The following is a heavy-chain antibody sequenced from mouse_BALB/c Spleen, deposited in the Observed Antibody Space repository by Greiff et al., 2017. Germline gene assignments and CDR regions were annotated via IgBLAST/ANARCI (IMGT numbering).Heavy chain of an antibody. Sequence: VKLMESGPELVKPGASVRISCKASGYTFTSYYIHWVKQRPGQGLEWIGWIYPGNVNTKYNEKFKGKATLTADKSSSTAYMQLSSLTSEDSAVYFCARSGNYGNSYAMDYWGQGTSVTVSS. D-gene: IGHD2-1*01. CDR3: ARSGNYGNSYAMDY. CDR2: IYPGNVNT. J-gene: IGHJ4*01. CDR1: GYTFTSYY. V-gene: IGHV1S56*01.